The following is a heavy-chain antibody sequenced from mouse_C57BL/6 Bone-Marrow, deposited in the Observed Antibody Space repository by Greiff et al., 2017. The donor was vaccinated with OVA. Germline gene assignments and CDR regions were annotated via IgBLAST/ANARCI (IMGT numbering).Heavy chain of an antibody. J-gene: IGHJ4*01. CDR1: GYTFTDHT. CDR2: IYPRDGST. Sequence: QVQLQQSDAELVKPGASVKISCKVSGYTFTDHTIHWMKQRPEQGLEWIGYIYPRDGSTKYNEKFKGKATLTADKSSSTAYMQLNSLTSEDSAVYFCARNADYDYPYYYAMDYWGQGTSVTVSS. CDR3: ARNADYDYPYYYAMDY. V-gene: IGHV1-78*01. D-gene: IGHD2-4*01.